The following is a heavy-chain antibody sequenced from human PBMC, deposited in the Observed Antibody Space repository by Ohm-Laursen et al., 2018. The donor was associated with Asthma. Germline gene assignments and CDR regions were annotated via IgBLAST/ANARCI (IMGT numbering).Heavy chain of an antibody. V-gene: IGHV1-18*04. CDR1: GYSLSSYA. J-gene: IGHJ4*02. D-gene: IGHD1-26*01. Sequence: GSSVQVSCTPSGYSLSSYAISWVRQAPGQRPEWMGWIYIRNTNYAPKFRDRITLSTDTSTNTAYMDLRSLRSDDTAVYYCVRDIVDRFDFWGQGSLIIVSS. CDR3: VRDIVDRFDF. CDR2: IYIRNT.